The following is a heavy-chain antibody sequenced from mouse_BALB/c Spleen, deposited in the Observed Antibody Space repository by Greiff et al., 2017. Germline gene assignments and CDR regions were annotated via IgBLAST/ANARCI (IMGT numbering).Heavy chain of an antibody. CDR3: AGSSYPYYAMDY. CDR2: IYPGNGDT. Sequence: QVQLQQPGAELVKPGASVKMSCKASGYTFTSYNMHWVKQTPGHGLEWIGAIYPGNGDTSYNQKFKGKATLTADKSSSTAYMQLSSLTSEDSAVYYCAGSSYPYYAMDYWGQGTSVTVSS. J-gene: IGHJ4*01. D-gene: IGHD1-1*01. CDR1: GYTFTSYN. V-gene: IGHV1-12*01.